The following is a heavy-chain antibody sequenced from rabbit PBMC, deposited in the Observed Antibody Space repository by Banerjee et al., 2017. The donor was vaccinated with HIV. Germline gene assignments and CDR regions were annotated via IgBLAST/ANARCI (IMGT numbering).Heavy chain of an antibody. CDR1: GFSFSDRDV. CDR3: ARDLAGAIGWNFFL. CDR2: INTATGKP. D-gene: IGHD4-1*01. J-gene: IGHJ2*01. V-gene: IGHV1S45*01. Sequence: QEQLVESGGGLVQPEGSLTLTCKASGFSFSDRDVMCWVRQAPGKGLEWIACINTATGKPVYATWAKGRFTISATASTTVTLQMTSLTAADTATYFCARDLAGAIGWNFFLGGPGTLVTVS.